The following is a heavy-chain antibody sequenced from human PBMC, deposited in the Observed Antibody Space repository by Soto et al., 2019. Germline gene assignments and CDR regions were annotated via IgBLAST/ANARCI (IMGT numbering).Heavy chain of an antibody. CDR3: ARTLVGATTYFDY. D-gene: IGHD1-26*01. J-gene: IGHJ4*02. Sequence: QLQLQESGPGLVKPSETLSLTCTVSGGSISSSSYYWGWIRQPPGKGLEWIGSFYYSGSTYYNPSLKSRVTKSGDTSKNQFSLKLSSVTAADTAVYYCARTLVGATTYFDYWGQGTLVTVSS. CDR2: FYYSGST. CDR1: GGSISSSSYY. V-gene: IGHV4-39*01.